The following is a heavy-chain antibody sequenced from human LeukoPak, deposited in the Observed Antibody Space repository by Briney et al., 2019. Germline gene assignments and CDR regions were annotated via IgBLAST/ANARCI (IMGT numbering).Heavy chain of an antibody. D-gene: IGHD5/OR15-5a*01. V-gene: IGHV3-11*05. CDR2: ISSSSSYT. Sequence: PGGSLRLSCAASGFTFSDYYMSWIRQAPGKGLEWISYISSSSSYTNYVDSVKGRFTISRDNAKNSLYLQINSLRAEDTAVYYCVRAVSVSSYYFDCWGQGTLVTVSS. CDR1: GFTFSDYY. J-gene: IGHJ4*02. CDR3: VRAVSVSSYYFDC.